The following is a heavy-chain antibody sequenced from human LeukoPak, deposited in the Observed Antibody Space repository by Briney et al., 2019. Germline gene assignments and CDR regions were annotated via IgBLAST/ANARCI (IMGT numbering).Heavy chain of an antibody. CDR3: ARAMGVATIPQHYYYGMDV. D-gene: IGHD5-12*01. CDR2: IIPIFGTA. J-gene: IGHJ6*02. CDR1: GYTFTSYG. V-gene: IGHV1-69*13. Sequence: SVKVSCKASGYTFTSYGISWVRQAPGQGLEWMGGIIPIFGTANYAQKFQGRVTITADESTSTAYMELSSLRSEDTAVYYCARAMGVATIPQHYYYGMDVWGQGTTVTVSS.